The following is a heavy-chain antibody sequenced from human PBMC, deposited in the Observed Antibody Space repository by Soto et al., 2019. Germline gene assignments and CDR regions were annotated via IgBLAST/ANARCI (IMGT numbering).Heavy chain of an antibody. D-gene: IGHD6-19*01. J-gene: IGHJ4*02. CDR1: GFTFTNYW. CDR3: ATPMSGWYGY. CDR2: IKEDESEK. V-gene: IGHV3-7*02. Sequence: PGGSLRLSCVASGFTFTNYWMSWVRQVPGKGLEWLANIKEDESEKYYLDSVKGRFTVSRDNAKKSLYLQMNSLRVEDTAIYYCATPMSGWYGYWGQGTLVTVS.